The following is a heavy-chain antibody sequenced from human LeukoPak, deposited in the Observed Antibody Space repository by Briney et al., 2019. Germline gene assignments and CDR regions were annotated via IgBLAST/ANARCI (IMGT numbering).Heavy chain of an antibody. CDR2: IYGDGST. CDR3: AIGSYCSGGSCYPLFDY. V-gene: IGHV3-53*01. Sequence: GGFLRLSCVASGFIFADYAVHWVRQVPGKGLEWVSGIYGDGSTYYTKSVKGRFTISRDSSKNTLYLQMNSLRAEDTAVYYCAIGSYCSGGSCYPLFDYWGRGTLVTVSS. D-gene: IGHD2-15*01. J-gene: IGHJ4*02. CDR1: GFIFADYA.